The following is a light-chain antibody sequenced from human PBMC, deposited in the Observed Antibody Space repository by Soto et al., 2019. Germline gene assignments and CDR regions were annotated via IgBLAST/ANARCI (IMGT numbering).Light chain of an antibody. Sequence: EIVLTQSPATLSAYPGERANLSCRASESVLDYLAWFQQRPGQSPRLLIYGASTGATGLPARFSGSGSGTEFTLTINSLQAEDCAVYYCQQYYNWPRTFGQGTRLEIK. CDR3: QQYYNWPRT. J-gene: IGKJ5*01. CDR2: GAS. CDR1: ESVLDY. V-gene: IGKV3-15*01.